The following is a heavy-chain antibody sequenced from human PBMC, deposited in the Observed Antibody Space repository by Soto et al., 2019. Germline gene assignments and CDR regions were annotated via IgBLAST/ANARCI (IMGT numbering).Heavy chain of an antibody. CDR2: ISSSSSYT. J-gene: IGHJ6*02. CDR1: GFTFSDYY. CDR3: ARDPRGYSSSGGYYYYGMDV. V-gene: IGHV3-11*05. D-gene: IGHD6-13*01. Sequence: GGSLRLSCAASGFTFSDYYMSWIRQAPGKGLEWVSYISSSSSYTNYADSVKGRFTISRDNAKNSLYLQMNSLRAEDTAVYYCARDPRGYSSSGGYYYYGMDVWGQGTAVTVSS.